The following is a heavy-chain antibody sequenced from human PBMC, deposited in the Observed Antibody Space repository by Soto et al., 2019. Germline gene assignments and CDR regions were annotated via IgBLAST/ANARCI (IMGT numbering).Heavy chain of an antibody. Sequence: QVQLVQSGAEVKKPGSSVKVSCKASGGTFSSYTISWVRQAPGQGREWMGRIIPILGIANYAQKFQGRVTITADKSTSTAYMELSSLRSEDTAVYYCAIAAAGPYYYGMDVWCQGTTVTVSS. CDR3: AIAAAGPYYYGMDV. J-gene: IGHJ6*02. V-gene: IGHV1-69*02. CDR2: IIPILGIA. CDR1: GGTFSSYT. D-gene: IGHD6-13*01.